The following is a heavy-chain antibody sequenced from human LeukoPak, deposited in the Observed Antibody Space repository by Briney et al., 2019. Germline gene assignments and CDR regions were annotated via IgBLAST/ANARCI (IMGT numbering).Heavy chain of an antibody. CDR1: GCTVSSNY. CDR2: IYSGGST. V-gene: IGHV3-66*01. J-gene: IGHJ5*02. CDR3: ARVNRELFDP. D-gene: IGHD1-14*01. Sequence: GGSLRLSCAASGCTVSSNYMSWVRQAPGKGLEWVSVIYSGGSTYYADSVKGRFTISRDNSKSTLYLQMNSLRAEDTAVYYCARVNRELFDPWGQGTLVTVSS.